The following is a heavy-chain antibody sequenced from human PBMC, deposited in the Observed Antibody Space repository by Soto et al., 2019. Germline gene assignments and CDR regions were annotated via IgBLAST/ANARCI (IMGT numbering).Heavy chain of an antibody. CDR1: GDSISSYY. J-gene: IGHJ6*02. Sequence: QVQLQESGPGLVKPSETLSLTCTVSGDSISSYYWNWIRQPPGKGLEWIGYIYYSGSTKYNPSLKSRVTISVDMSKNQFSLKLRSVTAADTAVYYCSRRQLRFCDSYGMDVWGQGTTVTVSS. V-gene: IGHV4-59*08. CDR3: SRRQLRFCDSYGMDV. CDR2: IYYSGST. D-gene: IGHD3-9*01.